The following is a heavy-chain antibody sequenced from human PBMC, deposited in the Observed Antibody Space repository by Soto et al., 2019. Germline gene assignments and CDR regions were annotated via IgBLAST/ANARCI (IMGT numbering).Heavy chain of an antibody. CDR2: ISAYNGNT. J-gene: IGHJ6*02. V-gene: IGHV1-18*01. CDR3: ARDRESSSWYVGIYYYYYGMDV. Sequence: ASVKVSCKASGYTFTSYGISWVRQAPGQGLEWMGWISAYNGNTNYAQELQGRVTMTTDTSTSTAYMELRSLRSDDTAVYYCARDRESSSWYVGIYYYYYGMDVWGQGTTVTVSS. D-gene: IGHD6-13*01. CDR1: GYTFTSYG.